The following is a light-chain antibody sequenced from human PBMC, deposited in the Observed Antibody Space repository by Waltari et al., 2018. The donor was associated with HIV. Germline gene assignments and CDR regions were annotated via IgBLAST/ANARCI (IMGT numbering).Light chain of an antibody. CDR2: SNS. CDR3: ATWDDTLDGPV. Sequence: QSVLTQSPSASGTPGPRVTISSSGGTSTIRSNSVSCYQQVPGTAPQLFMFSNSLRPSGVPDRFSGSKSGTSASLAISGLQSEDEADYYCATWDDTLDGPVFGGGTRLTVL. V-gene: IGLV1-44*01. J-gene: IGLJ3*02. CDR1: TSTIRSNS.